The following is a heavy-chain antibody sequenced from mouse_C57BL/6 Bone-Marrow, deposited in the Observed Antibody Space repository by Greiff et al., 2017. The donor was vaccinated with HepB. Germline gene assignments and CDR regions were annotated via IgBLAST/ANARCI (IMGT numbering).Heavy chain of an antibody. CDR1: GYTFTSYW. V-gene: IGHV1-59*01. J-gene: IGHJ2*01. D-gene: IGHD2-4*01. CDR2: IDPSDSYT. Sequence: QVQLQQSGAELVRPGTSVKLSCKASGYTFTSYWMHWVKQRPGQGLEWIGVIDPSDSYTNYNQKFKGQATLTVDTSSSTAYMPLSSLTSEDSAVYNCARVDYDYDGDYWGQGTTLTVSS. CDR3: ARVDYDYDGDY.